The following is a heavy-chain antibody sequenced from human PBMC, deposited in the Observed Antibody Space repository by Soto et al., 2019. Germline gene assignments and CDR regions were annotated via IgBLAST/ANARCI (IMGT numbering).Heavy chain of an antibody. CDR3: AKGAGFILAV. V-gene: IGHV3-53*02. J-gene: IGHJ6*02. CDR1: GFTVNSYY. CDR2: TNTGGTT. D-gene: IGHD1-26*01. Sequence: EVQVLATGGGLIQPGGSLRLSCAASGFTVNSYYMSWVRQAPGEGLQWVSITNTGGTTYYADSVKGRFTVSRANSKNTLYLQMNSLRAEDTAVYYCAKGAGFILAVWGQGTTVSVSS.